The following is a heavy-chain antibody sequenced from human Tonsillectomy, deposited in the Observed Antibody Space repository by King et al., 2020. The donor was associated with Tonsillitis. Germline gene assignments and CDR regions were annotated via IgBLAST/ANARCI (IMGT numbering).Heavy chain of an antibody. D-gene: IGHD3-22*01. V-gene: IGHV3-48*02. CDR3: ARGWLSNSFDY. Sequence: VQLVESGGGLVWPGGSLRLSCAASGFTLSGFSMDWVRQAPGMGLEWVSYISGDSGTIYYADSVKGRFTISRDNAKNSLYLQMNGLRDEDTAVYFCARGWLSNSFDYWGQGTLVTVSS. CDR2: ISGDSGTI. J-gene: IGHJ4*02. CDR1: GFTLSGFS.